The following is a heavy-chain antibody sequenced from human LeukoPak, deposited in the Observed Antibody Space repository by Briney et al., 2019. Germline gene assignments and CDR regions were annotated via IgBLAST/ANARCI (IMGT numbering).Heavy chain of an antibody. CDR2: IYTSGST. V-gene: IGHV4-61*02. D-gene: IGHD3-22*01. Sequence: SETLSLTCTVSGGSISSGSYYWSWIRQPAGKGLEWIGRIYTSGSTNYNPSLKSRVTISVDTSKNQFSLKLSSVTAADTAVYYCARVKGYYRYYYYGMDVWGQGTTVTVSS. CDR1: GGSISSGSYY. J-gene: IGHJ6*02. CDR3: ARVKGYYRYYYYGMDV.